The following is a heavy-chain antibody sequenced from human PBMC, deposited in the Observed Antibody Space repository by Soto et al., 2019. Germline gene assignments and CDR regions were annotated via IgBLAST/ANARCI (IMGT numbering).Heavy chain of an antibody. J-gene: IGHJ5*02. V-gene: IGHV4-38-2*01. CDR2: IYHSGSA. CDR3: ARVRIFDHWFDP. Sequence: SETLSLTCDVSGYSISGGFYWGWIRQPPGKGLEWIANIYHSGSAYYTPSLKTRVTTSVDTSKNQISLRLNSVTAADTAVYFCARVRIFDHWFDPWGQGIPVTVSS. D-gene: IGHD3-3*01. CDR1: GYSISGGFY.